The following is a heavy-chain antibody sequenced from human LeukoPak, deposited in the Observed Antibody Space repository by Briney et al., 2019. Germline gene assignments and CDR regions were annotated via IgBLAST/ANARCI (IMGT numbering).Heavy chain of an antibody. Sequence: PSQTLSLTCTVSGGSISSGDYYWSWIRQPPGKGLEWIGNIYYSGSTNYNPPLKSRLTISVAPSKNQFSLKLSSVTAADTAVYYCARGLGPGGVTPHYWGQGTLVTVSS. V-gene: IGHV4-61*08. CDR2: IYYSGST. CDR3: ARGLGPGGVTPHY. CDR1: GGSISSGDYY. J-gene: IGHJ4*02. D-gene: IGHD2-21*02.